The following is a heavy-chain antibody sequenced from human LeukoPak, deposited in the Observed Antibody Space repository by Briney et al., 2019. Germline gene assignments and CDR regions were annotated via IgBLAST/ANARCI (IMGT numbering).Heavy chain of an antibody. D-gene: IGHD3-22*01. Sequence: GASVKVSCKASGYTFTGYYMHWVRQAPGQGLEWMGGIIPIFGTANYAQKFQGRVTITADESTSTAYMELSSLRSEDTAVYYCARVGHYYDSSGYLPDYWGQGTLVTVPS. V-gene: IGHV1-69*13. CDR1: GYTFTGYY. J-gene: IGHJ4*02. CDR3: ARVGHYYDSSGYLPDY. CDR2: IIPIFGTA.